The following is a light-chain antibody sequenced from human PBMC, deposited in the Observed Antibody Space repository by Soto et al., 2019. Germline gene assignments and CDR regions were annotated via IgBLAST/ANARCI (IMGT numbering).Light chain of an antibody. CDR3: SSYTTTSSYV. CDR1: SRDVGSYKY. V-gene: IGLV2-14*03. CDR2: DVN. Sequence: QSALTQPASVSGSPGQSITISCTGTSRDVGSYKYVSWYQQHPGKAPKLIIYDVNNRPSGISDRFSGSKSGNTASLTISGLQAEDEADYYCSSYTTTSSYVFGTGTKVTVL. J-gene: IGLJ1*01.